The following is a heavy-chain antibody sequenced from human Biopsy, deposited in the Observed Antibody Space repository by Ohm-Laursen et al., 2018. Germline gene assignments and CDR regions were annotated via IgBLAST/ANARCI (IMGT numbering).Heavy chain of an antibody. CDR1: GDSISSSTYY. V-gene: IGHV4-61*05. CDR2: VSYSGNT. J-gene: IGHJ4*02. CDR3: AAYYYDSSGYFYAFHY. D-gene: IGHD3-22*01. Sequence: GTLSLTCSVSGDSISSSTYYWGWIRQPPGKGLEWIGYVSYSGNTKYNPSLKSRVIISADTSKNQFSLKLSSVTAADTAMYYCAAYYYDSSGYFYAFHYWGQGTLVTVSS.